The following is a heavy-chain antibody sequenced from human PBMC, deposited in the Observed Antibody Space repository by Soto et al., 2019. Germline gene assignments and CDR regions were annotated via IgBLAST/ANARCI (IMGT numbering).Heavy chain of an antibody. V-gene: IGHV1-69*12. Sequence: QVQLVQSGAEVKKPGSSVKVSCKASGGTVSSYAISWVRQAPGQGLEWMGAIIPICGTSNYEQKFQSIVTINADDFPSTAYMELSSLRSEDTAVDYCATPPAGGTADSYYGMDVWGQGTTVTVSS. CDR1: GGTVSSYA. CDR2: IIPICGTS. CDR3: ATPPAGGTADSYYGMDV. D-gene: IGHD3-16*01. J-gene: IGHJ6*02.